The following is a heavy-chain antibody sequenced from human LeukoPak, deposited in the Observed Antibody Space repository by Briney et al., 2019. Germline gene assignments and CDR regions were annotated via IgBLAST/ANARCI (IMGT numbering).Heavy chain of an antibody. CDR1: GLTFSSYW. Sequence: GESLRLSCAASGLTFSSYWMYWVRQAPGKGLAWVARINTDGSLSAYPDSVEGRFTISRDNAKNTLLLQMNSLRAEDTAVYYCGRVDGDSAWVDPWGQGTLVTVSS. V-gene: IGHV3-74*01. CDR3: GRVDGDSAWVDP. J-gene: IGHJ5*02. CDR2: INTDGSLS. D-gene: IGHD3-10*01.